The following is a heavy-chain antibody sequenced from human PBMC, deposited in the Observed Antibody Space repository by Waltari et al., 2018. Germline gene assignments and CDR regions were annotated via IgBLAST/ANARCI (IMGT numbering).Heavy chain of an antibody. CDR1: GGSISSYS. J-gene: IGHJ4*02. CDR3: ARDRGYQDY. V-gene: IGHV4-59*01. D-gene: IGHD3-10*01. CDR2: FYSSGST. Sequence: QVQLQESVPGLVKPSETLSPTCTVSGGSISSYSWSWIRQPPGKGLEWIGYFYSSGSTNYNPSLKSRVIISVDTSKNQFSLKVRSMTAADTAVYYCARDRGYQDYWGQGTLVTVSS.